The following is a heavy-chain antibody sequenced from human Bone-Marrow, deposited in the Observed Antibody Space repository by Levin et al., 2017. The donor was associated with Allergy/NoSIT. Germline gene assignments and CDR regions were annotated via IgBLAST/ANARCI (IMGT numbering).Heavy chain of an antibody. J-gene: IGHJ5*02. V-gene: IGHV4-39*01. CDR2: IYYSGST. CDR1: GGSISSSSYY. CDR3: ATADYGSGSYYCGWFDP. Sequence: PSETLSLTCTVSGGSISSSSYYWGWIRQPPGKGLEWIGSIYYSGSTYYNPSLKSRVTISVDTSKNQFSLKLSSVTAADTAVYYCATADYGSGSYYCGWFDPWGQGTLVTVSS. D-gene: IGHD3-10*01.